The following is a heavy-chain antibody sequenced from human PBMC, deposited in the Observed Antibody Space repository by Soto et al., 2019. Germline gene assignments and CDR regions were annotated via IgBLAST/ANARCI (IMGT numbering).Heavy chain of an antibody. CDR3: ATDPGLSSGGWSCYFEF. Sequence: EVQLVESGGGLVQPGGSLRLSCAASGFTLSSYSMHWVRQAPGKGLEWVSYISGSGGTIYYADSVKGRFTISSDNAKNSLSVQMNSLRDEDTDVNSCATDPGLSSGGWSCYFEFWGQGTLVTVSS. V-gene: IGHV3-48*02. CDR2: ISGSGGTI. CDR1: GFTLSSYS. D-gene: IGHD6-19*01. J-gene: IGHJ4*02.